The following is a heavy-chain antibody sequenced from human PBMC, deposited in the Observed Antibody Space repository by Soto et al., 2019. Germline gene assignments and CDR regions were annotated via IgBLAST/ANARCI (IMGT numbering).Heavy chain of an antibody. CDR1: GGTFSSYT. V-gene: IGHV1-69*04. J-gene: IGHJ6*02. CDR3: ARDIPLPGRITIFGVGPGGGMDV. Sequence: SVKVSCKASGGTFSSYTISWVRQAPGQGLEWMGRIIPILGIANYAQKFQGRVTITADKSTSTAYMELSSLRAEDTAVYYCARDIPLPGRITIFGVGPGGGMDVWGQGTTVTVSS. CDR2: IIPILGIA. D-gene: IGHD3-3*01.